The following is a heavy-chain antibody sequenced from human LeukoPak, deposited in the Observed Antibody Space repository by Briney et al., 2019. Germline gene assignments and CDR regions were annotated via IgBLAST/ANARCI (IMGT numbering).Heavy chain of an antibody. Sequence: GGSLGLSCAASGFTFSSYAMSWVRQAPGKGLEWVSGITASGTSTYYADSVKGRFTISRDNSKNTLYLQMNSLRAEDTAVYYCAKGPRRYCTGGSCYSGWYFDYWGQGTLVTVSS. D-gene: IGHD2-15*01. CDR2: ITASGTST. V-gene: IGHV3-23*01. CDR3: AKGPRRYCTGGSCYSGWYFDY. CDR1: GFTFSSYA. J-gene: IGHJ4*02.